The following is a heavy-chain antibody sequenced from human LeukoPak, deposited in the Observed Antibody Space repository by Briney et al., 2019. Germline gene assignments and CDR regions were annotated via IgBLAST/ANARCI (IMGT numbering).Heavy chain of an antibody. CDR1: GYTYICYY. CDR2: INPNSGGT. Sequence: ASVTLRFTASGYTYICYYFRWVRQAPGQGLEWMGWINPNSGGTNYAQKFQGRATMTRDTSISTVYMELSRLRSDDTAVYYCARDSCSSTSCLSIDDYWGQGTLVTVSS. V-gene: IGHV1-2*02. J-gene: IGHJ4*02. D-gene: IGHD2-2*01. CDR3: ARDSCSSTSCLSIDDY.